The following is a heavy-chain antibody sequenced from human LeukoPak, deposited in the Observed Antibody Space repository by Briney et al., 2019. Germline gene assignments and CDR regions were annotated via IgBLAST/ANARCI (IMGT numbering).Heavy chain of an antibody. Sequence: GASVKVSCKASGYTFTGYYMHWVRQAPGQGLEWMGWINPNSGGTNYAQKFQGRVTMTRDTSISTAYMELSRLRSDDTAVYYCASPYCGGDCFGGLDAFDIWGQGTMVTVSS. CDR1: GYTFTGYY. V-gene: IGHV1-2*02. J-gene: IGHJ3*02. CDR2: INPNSGGT. D-gene: IGHD2-21*02. CDR3: ASPYCGGDCFGGLDAFDI.